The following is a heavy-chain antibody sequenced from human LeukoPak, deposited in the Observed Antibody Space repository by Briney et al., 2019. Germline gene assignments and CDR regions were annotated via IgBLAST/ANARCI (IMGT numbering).Heavy chain of an antibody. D-gene: IGHD6-13*01. Sequence: PGESLRLSCAASGFTFSSYWMSWVRQAPGKGLEWVANIKQDGSEKYYVDSVKGRFTISRDNAKNSLYLQMNSLRAEDTAVYYCASSGRVAAAGPRLRGQGTLVTVSS. CDR2: IKQDGSEK. V-gene: IGHV3-7*01. J-gene: IGHJ4*02. CDR3: ASSGRVAAAGPRL. CDR1: GFTFSSYW.